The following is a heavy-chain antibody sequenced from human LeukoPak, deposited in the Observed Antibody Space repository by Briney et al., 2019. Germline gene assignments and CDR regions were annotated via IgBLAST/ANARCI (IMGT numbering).Heavy chain of an antibody. CDR1: GGSISSGDYY. J-gene: IGHJ4*02. CDR2: IYYSRTT. Sequence: PSQTLSLTCTVSGGSISSGDYYWSWIRQPPGKGLEWIGYIYYSRTTYYNPSLKSRLTISVDTSKNQFSLKVTSLTAADTAVYYCARLYSSSWYFDYWGQGSLVTVSS. CDR3: ARLYSSSWYFDY. V-gene: IGHV4-30-4*01. D-gene: IGHD6-13*01.